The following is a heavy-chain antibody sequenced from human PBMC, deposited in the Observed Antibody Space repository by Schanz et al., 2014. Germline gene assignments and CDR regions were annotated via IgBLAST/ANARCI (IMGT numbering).Heavy chain of an antibody. Sequence: VQLVESGGGLVKPGGSLRLSCAASGFTFSDYYMSWIRQAPGKGLEWVSALSEGGGGTHYADSVRGRFTISSDSSKNTLYLQMSSLRADDTAVYYCAKGRFGELSAFDIWGQGTTVAVSS. D-gene: IGHD3-10*01. V-gene: IGHV3-23*04. CDR1: GFTFSDYY. CDR3: AKGRFGELSAFDI. J-gene: IGHJ3*02. CDR2: LSEGGGGT.